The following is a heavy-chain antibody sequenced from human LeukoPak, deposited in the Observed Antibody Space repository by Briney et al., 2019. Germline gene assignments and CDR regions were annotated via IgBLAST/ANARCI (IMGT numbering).Heavy chain of an antibody. Sequence: GGSLRLSCAASGFTFSSYSMNWVRQAPGKGLEWVSYISSSSSTIYYADSVKGRFTISRDNAKNSLYLQTNSLRAEDTAVYYCARVGGGYCCSTSCYNMDVWGKGTTVTVSS. J-gene: IGHJ6*03. CDR1: GFTFSSYS. V-gene: IGHV3-48*04. CDR3: ARVGGGYCCSTSCYNMDV. D-gene: IGHD2-2*02. CDR2: ISSSSSTI.